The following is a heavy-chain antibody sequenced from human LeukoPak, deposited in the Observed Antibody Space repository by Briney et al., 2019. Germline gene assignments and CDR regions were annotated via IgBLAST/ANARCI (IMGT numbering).Heavy chain of an antibody. V-gene: IGHV3-30-3*01. Sequence: GGSLRLPCAASGFTFSSYAMHWVRQAPGKGLEWVAVISYDGSNKYYADSVKGRFTISRDNSKNTLYLQMNSLRAEDTAVYYCARDSYYYGSGSFEYWGQGTLVTVSS. CDR3: ARDSYYYGSGSFEY. CDR1: GFTFSSYA. CDR2: ISYDGSNK. D-gene: IGHD3-10*01. J-gene: IGHJ4*02.